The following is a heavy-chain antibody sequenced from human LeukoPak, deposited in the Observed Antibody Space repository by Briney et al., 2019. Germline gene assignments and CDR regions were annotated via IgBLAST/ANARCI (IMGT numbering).Heavy chain of an antibody. CDR2: ISSSSSYI. V-gene: IGHV3-21*01. CDR1: GFTFSSYS. J-gene: IGHJ5*02. D-gene: IGHD3-16*01. CDR3: ARDQSVRGGRGSRKEFDP. Sequence: GGSLRLSCAASGFTFSSYSMNWVRQAPGKGLEWVSSISSSSSYIYYADSVEGRFTISRDNAKNSLYLQMNSLRAEDTAVYYCARDQSVRGGRGSRKEFDPWGQGTLVTVSS.